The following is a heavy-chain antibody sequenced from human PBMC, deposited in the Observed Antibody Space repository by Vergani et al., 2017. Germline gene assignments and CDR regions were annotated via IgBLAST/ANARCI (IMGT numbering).Heavy chain of an antibody. Sequence: QVQLVQSGAEVKKPGASVKVSCKASGYTFTSYAMHWVRQAPGQRLEWMGWINAGNGNTKYSQKFQGRVTITRDTSASTAYMELSSLRSEDTAVYYCARDAYYYGSGSYENDQGHYYYYMDVWGRGTTVTVSS. CDR1: GYTFTSYA. D-gene: IGHD3-10*01. CDR3: ARDAYYYGSGSYENDQGHYYYYMDV. V-gene: IGHV1-3*01. J-gene: IGHJ6*03. CDR2: INAGNGNT.